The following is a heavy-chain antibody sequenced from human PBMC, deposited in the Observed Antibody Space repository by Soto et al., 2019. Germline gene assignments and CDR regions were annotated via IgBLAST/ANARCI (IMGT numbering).Heavy chain of an antibody. CDR3: AKNLIYYDSSGYPSDDYYPMDV. J-gene: IGHJ6*02. CDR2: VSRDGGRT. V-gene: IGHV3-23*01. D-gene: IGHD3-22*01. CDR1: GFTFSNYP. Sequence: GGSLRLSCAASGFTFSNYPMSWVRQAPGKGLEWVSGVSRDGGRTDYADSLKGRFTISRDNSKNTLYLQMNSLRAEDTAVYYCAKNLIYYDSSGYPSDDYYPMDVWGQGTTVTVSS.